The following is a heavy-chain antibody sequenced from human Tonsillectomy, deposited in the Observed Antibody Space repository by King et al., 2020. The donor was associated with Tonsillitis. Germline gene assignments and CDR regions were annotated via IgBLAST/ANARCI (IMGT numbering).Heavy chain of an antibody. CDR1: GGSISSESYY. CDR3: ASATCSSTTCYRPEYFQE. Sequence: QLQESGPGLVKPSQTLSLTCIVSGGSISSESYYWSWIRQHPGKGLEWIGYIYYTGSTYYSPSLKSRITISVDTSKNQFSLNLSSVTAADTAVYYCASATCSSTTCYRPEYFQEWGQGALVTVSS. V-gene: IGHV4-31*03. D-gene: IGHD2-2*01. CDR2: IYYTGST. J-gene: IGHJ1*01.